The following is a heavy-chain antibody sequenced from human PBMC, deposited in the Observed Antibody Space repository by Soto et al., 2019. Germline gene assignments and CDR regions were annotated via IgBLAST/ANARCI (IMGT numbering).Heavy chain of an antibody. D-gene: IGHD1-7*01. CDR3: VRRVSGNYDY. CDR2: ISSNGGTT. J-gene: IGHJ4*02. CDR1: GFTFSSYD. Sequence: EVQLAESGGGMVQPGGSLRLSCVASGFTFSSYDMHWVRQAPGKGLEYVSSISSNGGTTYYGNSVKGRFTISRDNSKXXXXXXXXXXXXXXXXXXXXVRRVSGNYDYWGQGTLVTVSS. V-gene: IGHV3-64*01.